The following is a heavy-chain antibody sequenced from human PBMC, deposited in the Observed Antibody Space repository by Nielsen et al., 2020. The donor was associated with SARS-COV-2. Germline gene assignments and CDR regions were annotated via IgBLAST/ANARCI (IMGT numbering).Heavy chain of an antibody. CDR2: IYYRGST. Sequence: SETLSLTCTVSGGSISSYYWSWIRQPPGKGLEWIGYIYYRGSTNYNPSLKSRVTISVDTSKNQFSLKLSSVTAADTAVYYCARHLYDFWYHYQGFDYWGQGTLVTVSS. CDR1: GGSISSYY. J-gene: IGHJ4*02. D-gene: IGHD3-3*01. V-gene: IGHV4-59*08. CDR3: ARHLYDFWYHYQGFDY.